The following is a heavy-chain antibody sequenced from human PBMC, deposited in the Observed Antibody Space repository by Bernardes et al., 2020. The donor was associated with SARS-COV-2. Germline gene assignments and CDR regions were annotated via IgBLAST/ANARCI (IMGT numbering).Heavy chain of an antibody. CDR3: ARDGEYSTSGIEY. CDR1: GYTFNDYY. Sequence: ASVKVSCKASGYTFNDYYIHWVRQAPGQGLEWMGWINPNSGGTTYAQKFQDRVTMTRDTSISTVYMELSSLKSDDTAVYYCARDGEYSTSGIEYWGQGPLVTVSS. V-gene: IGHV1-2*02. CDR2: INPNSGGT. D-gene: IGHD2-8*01. J-gene: IGHJ4*02.